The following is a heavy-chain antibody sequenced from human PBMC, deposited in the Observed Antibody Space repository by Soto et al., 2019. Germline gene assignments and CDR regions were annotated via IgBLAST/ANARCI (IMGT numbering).Heavy chain of an antibody. CDR2: VDYYGRG. Sequence: QLQLQESGPRLLKPSETLSLTCSVSDDSISTSNYYWAWVRQPPEMGTEWIGSVDYYGRGYYDPSLNSRAAISADTSDNHFSLHLSSMTDADTSMYYCAKHSHQGRLSWGQGTLVTVSS. J-gene: IGHJ5*02. CDR3: AKHSHQGRLS. D-gene: IGHD3-10*01. V-gene: IGHV4-39*01. CDR1: DDSISTSNYY.